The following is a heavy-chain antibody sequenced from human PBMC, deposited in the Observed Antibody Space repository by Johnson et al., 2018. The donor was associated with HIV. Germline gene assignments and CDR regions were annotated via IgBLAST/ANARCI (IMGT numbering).Heavy chain of an antibody. Sequence: VQLVESGGGLIQPGGSLRLSCAASGFTVSSNYMSWVRQAPGKGLEWVSVIYSGGSTYYADSVKGRFTISRDNSKNTLYLQMNSLRAEDTAVYYCARDRPSGWPDAFDIWGQGTMVTVSS. D-gene: IGHD6-19*01. CDR2: IYSGGST. J-gene: IGHJ3*02. V-gene: IGHV3-53*01. CDR1: GFTVSSNY. CDR3: ARDRPSGWPDAFDI.